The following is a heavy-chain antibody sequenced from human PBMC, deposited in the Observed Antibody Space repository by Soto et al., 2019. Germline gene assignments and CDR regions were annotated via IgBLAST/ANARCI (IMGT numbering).Heavy chain of an antibody. D-gene: IGHD6-13*01. Sequence: SETLSLTCTVSGGSISSYYWSWIRQPPGKGLEWIGYSYYSGSTNYNPSLKSRVTISVDTSKNQFSPKLSSVTAADTAVYYCWRDPIAAAAMEGDNWVDPWRQGALVTVSS. J-gene: IGHJ5*02. CDR3: WRDPIAAAAMEGDNWVDP. CDR2: SYYSGST. V-gene: IGHV4-59*01. CDR1: GGSISSYY.